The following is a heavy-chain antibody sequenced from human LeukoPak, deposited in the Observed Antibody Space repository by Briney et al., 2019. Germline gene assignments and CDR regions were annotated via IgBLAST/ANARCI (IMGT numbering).Heavy chain of an antibody. D-gene: IGHD3-10*01. CDR1: GFTFSTFG. CDR2: IQYDDSIE. CDR3: AXDQGXVGSYDY. Sequence: GGSLRLSCAASGFTFSTFGMNWVRQAPDKGLEWVAFIQYDDSIEYYADSVKGRFTISRDNSQNTLYLQMKSLRGDDTAVYYCAXDQGXVGSYDYWGHGTLVTVSS. V-gene: IGHV3-30*02. J-gene: IGHJ4*01.